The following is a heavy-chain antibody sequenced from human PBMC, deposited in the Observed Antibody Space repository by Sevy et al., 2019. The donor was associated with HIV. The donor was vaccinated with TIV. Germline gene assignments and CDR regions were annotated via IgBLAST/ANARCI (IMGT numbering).Heavy chain of an antibody. J-gene: IGHJ4*02. CDR1: GFTFSSYI. CDR3: ARDVVGATFDY. D-gene: IGHD1-26*01. Sequence: GGSLRLSCAASGFTFSSYIMNWVRQAPGKGLEWVSSISSSSSYIYYADSVKGRFTISRDNAKNSLYLQMNSLRAEDTAGYYCARDVVGATFDYWGQGTLVTVSS. V-gene: IGHV3-21*01. CDR2: ISSSSSYI.